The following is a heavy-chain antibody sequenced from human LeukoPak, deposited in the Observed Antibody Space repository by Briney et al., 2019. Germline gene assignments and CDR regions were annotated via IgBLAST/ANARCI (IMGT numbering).Heavy chain of an antibody. Sequence: GGSLRLSCAASGFTFSSYWMHWVRQAPGKGLVWVSRINSDGSSTTYADSVKGRFTIPRDNAKNTLYLQMNSLRAEDTAVYYCARLYSSSLGLDYWGQGILVTVSS. J-gene: IGHJ4*02. CDR3: ARLYSSSLGLDY. V-gene: IGHV3-74*01. CDR2: INSDGSST. D-gene: IGHD6-6*01. CDR1: GFTFSSYW.